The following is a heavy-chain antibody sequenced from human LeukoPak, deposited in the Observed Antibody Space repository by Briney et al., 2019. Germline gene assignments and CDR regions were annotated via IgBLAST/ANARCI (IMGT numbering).Heavy chain of an antibody. D-gene: IGHD5-18*01. J-gene: IGHJ4*02. CDR2: ISGSGGST. V-gene: IGHV3-23*01. CDR1: GFTFSSYA. CDR3: AKGADSDTAMVPFDY. Sequence: GGSLRLSCAASGFTFSSYAMSWVRQAPGKGLEWVSAISGSGGSTYYADSVKGRFTISRDNSKNTLYLQMNSPRAEDTALYYCAKGADSDTAMVPFDYWGQGTLVTVSS.